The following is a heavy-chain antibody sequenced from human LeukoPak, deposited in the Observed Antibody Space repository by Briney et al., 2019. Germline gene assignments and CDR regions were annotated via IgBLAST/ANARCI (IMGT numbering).Heavy chain of an antibody. V-gene: IGHV4-59*01. Sequence: SETLSLTCTVSGGSISGYYWSWIRQPPGKGLEWIGYIYYSGSTNYNPSLKSRVTISVDTSKNQFSLKLSSVTAADTAVYYCARLVSTTAYYFDYWGQGTLVTVSS. CDR3: ARLVSTTAYYFDY. J-gene: IGHJ4*02. CDR1: GGSISGYY. D-gene: IGHD4-17*01. CDR2: IYYSGST.